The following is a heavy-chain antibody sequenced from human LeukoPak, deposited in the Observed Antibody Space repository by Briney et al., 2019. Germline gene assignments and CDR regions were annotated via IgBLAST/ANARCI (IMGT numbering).Heavy chain of an antibody. CDR1: GGSISSNYY. CDR2: IYHSGNT. D-gene: IGHD4-11*01. CDR3: ATSGYSNYGWYYFDY. J-gene: IGHJ4*02. V-gene: IGHV4-59*13. Sequence: SETLSLTCTVSGGSISSNYYWSWIRQSPGKGLEWIGFIYHSGNTIYNPSLKSRVTISVNMSRNQFSLKLNSVTAADAALYFCATSGYSNYGWYYFDYWGQGTLVTVSS.